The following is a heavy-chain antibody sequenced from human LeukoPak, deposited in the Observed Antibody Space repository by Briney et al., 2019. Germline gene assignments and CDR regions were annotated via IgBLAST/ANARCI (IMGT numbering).Heavy chain of an antibody. CDR3: ARHSHYYDSSGPKWFFDY. Sequence: PGGSLRLSCAASGFTFSSYAMHWVRQAPGKGLEWVAVISYDGSNKYYAGSVKGRFTISRDNSKNTLYLQMNSLRAEDTAVYYCARHSHYYDSSGPKWFFDYWGQGTLVTVSS. CDR2: ISYDGSNK. J-gene: IGHJ4*02. V-gene: IGHV3-30*01. D-gene: IGHD3-22*01. CDR1: GFTFSSYA.